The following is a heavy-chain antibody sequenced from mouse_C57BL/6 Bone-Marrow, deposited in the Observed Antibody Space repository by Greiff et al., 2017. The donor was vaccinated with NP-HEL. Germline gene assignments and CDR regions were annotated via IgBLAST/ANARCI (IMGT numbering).Heavy chain of an antibody. CDR3: ARPYGSSFHCYAMDY. V-gene: IGHV1-55*01. Sequence: VQLQQPGAELVKPGASVKMSCKASGYTFTSYWITWVKQRPGQGLEWIGDIYPGSGSTNYNEKFKSKATLTVDTSSSTAYMQLSSLTSEDSAVYYCARPYGSSFHCYAMDYWGQGTSVTVSS. J-gene: IGHJ4*01. CDR2: IYPGSGST. CDR1: GYTFTSYW. D-gene: IGHD1-1*01.